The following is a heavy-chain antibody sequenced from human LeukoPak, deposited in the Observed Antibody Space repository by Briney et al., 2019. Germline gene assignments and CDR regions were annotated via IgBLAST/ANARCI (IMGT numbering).Heavy chain of an antibody. CDR3: AKEPIVATVDY. D-gene: IGHD5-12*01. J-gene: IGHJ4*02. V-gene: IGHV3-23*03. CDR2: LYSGGST. CDR1: GFTFSSYT. Sequence: GGSLRLSCAASGFTFSSYTMNWVRQAPGKGLEWVSVLYSGGSTYYADSVKGRFTISRDNSKNTLYLQMNSLRAEDTAVYYCAKEPIVATVDYWGQGTLVTVSS.